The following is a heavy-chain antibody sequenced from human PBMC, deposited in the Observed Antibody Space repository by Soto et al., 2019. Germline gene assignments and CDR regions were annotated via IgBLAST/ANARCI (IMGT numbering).Heavy chain of an antibody. CDR2: IYHSGST. V-gene: IGHV4-39*01. CDR1: GGSVSSRGHY. Sequence: SETLSLTCTVSGGSVSSRGHYWGWIRQPPGKALEWIGTIYHSGSTFYNPSLKSRITISVDTSKNQFSLKLNSVTAADPAVYYCARRYCTDGSCYGFWYF. D-gene: IGHD2-15*01. CDR3: ARRYCTDGSCYGFWYF. J-gene: IGHJ2*01.